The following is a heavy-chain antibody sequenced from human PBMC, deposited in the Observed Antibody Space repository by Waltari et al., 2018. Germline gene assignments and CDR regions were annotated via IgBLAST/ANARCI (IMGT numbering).Heavy chain of an antibody. CDR2: IYYSGST. J-gene: IGHJ3*02. V-gene: IGHV4-39*07. Sequence: QLQLQESGPGLVKPSETLSLTCTVSGGSISSSSYYWGWIRQPPGKGLEWIGSIYYSGSTYYNPSLKSRVTISVDTSKNQFSLKLSSVTAADTAVYYCARMGGQGYAFDIWGQGTMVIVSS. CDR1: GGSISSSSYY. CDR3: ARMGGQGYAFDI. D-gene: IGHD3-16*01.